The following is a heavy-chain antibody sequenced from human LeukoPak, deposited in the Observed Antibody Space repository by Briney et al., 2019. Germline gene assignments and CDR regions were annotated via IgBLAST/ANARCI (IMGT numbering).Heavy chain of an antibody. D-gene: IGHD3-22*01. CDR2: IYYSGST. V-gene: IGHV4-31*03. J-gene: IGHJ4*02. CDR1: GGSISSGGYY. Sequence: PSQTLSLTCTVSGGSISSGGYYWSWIRQHPGTGLEWIGYIYYSGSTYYNPSLKSRVTISVDTSKNQFSLKLSSVTAADTAVYYCARAKDDSSGYYTHWGQGTLVTVSS. CDR3: ARAKDDSSGYYTH.